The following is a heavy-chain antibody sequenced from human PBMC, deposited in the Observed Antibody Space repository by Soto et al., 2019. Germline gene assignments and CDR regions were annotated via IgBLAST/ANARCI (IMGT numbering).Heavy chain of an antibody. CDR3: ARVLRRDGYSALDY. CDR1: GGTFSSYA. J-gene: IGHJ4*02. CDR2: VIPIFGTA. Sequence: QVQLVQSGAEVKKPGSSVKVSCKASGGTFSSYAISWVRQAPGQGLEWMGGVIPIFGTANYAQKFQGRVTITADDSRSTAYMELSSLRSEDTAVYYCARVLRRDGYSALDYWGQGTLVTVSS. D-gene: IGHD2-15*01. V-gene: IGHV1-69*12.